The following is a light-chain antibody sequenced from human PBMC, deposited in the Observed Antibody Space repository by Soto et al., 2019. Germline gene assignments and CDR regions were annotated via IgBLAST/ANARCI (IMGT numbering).Light chain of an antibody. CDR3: QQYGSSPRT. J-gene: IGKJ1*01. V-gene: IGKV3-20*01. CDR1: QSVSSSY. CDR2: GAS. Sequence: EIVLTQSPGTLSLSPVERATLSCMASQSVSSSYLAWYQQKPGQAPRLLIYGASSRATGIPDRFSGSGSGTDFTLTISRLESEDFAVYYCQQYGSSPRTFGQGTKVDIK.